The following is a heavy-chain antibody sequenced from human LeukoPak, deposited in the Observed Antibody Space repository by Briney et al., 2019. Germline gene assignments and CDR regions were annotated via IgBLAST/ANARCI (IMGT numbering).Heavy chain of an antibody. CDR1: GVSISRYY. CDR3: ATLGQLRGVTNDY. D-gene: IGHD3-10*01. V-gene: IGHV4-4*07. Sequence: SETLSLTCAVSGVSISRYYWSWIRQPAGKGLEWIGRIYTSGSTNYNPSLKSRVTMSVDTSKNQFSLKLSSATAADTAVYYCATLGQLRGVTNDYWGQGTLVTVSS. CDR2: IYTSGST. J-gene: IGHJ4*02.